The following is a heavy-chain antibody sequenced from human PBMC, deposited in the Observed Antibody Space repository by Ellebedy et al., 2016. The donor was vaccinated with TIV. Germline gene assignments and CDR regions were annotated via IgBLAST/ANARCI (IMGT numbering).Heavy chain of an antibody. CDR3: ARDRRYCSGGSCRLTGSDAFDI. CDR2: IWYDGSNK. J-gene: IGHJ3*02. CDR1: GFTFSSYG. Sequence: GESLKISCAASGFTFSSYGLHWVRQAPGKGLEWVAVIWYDGSNKYYADSVKGRFTISRDNSKNTLYLQMGSLRAEDMAVYYCARDRRYCSGGSCRLTGSDAFDIWGQGTMVTVSS. V-gene: IGHV3-33*01. D-gene: IGHD2-15*01.